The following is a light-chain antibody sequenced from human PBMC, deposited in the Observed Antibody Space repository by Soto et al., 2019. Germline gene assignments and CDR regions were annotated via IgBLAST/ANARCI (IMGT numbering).Light chain of an antibody. CDR1: QSVSSSY. Sequence: EIVLTQSPGTLSLSPGEGATLSCRASQSVSSSYLAWYQQKPGQAPRLLIYGASSRATGIPDRFSGSGSGTDFTLTLSRLEPEDFAVYYCQQYGSSPGFTFGPGTKVDIK. CDR2: GAS. J-gene: IGKJ3*01. V-gene: IGKV3-20*01. CDR3: QQYGSSPGFT.